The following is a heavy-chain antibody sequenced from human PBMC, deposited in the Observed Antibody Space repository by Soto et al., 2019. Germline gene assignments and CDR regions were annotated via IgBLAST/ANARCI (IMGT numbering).Heavy chain of an antibody. CDR3: ARGVYYYGSGSYYKPYYFDY. J-gene: IGHJ4*02. CDR2: ISGSGGST. V-gene: IGHV3-23*01. D-gene: IGHD3-10*01. Sequence: PGGSLRLSCAASGFTFSSYAMSWVRQAPGKGLEWVSAISGSGGSTYYADSVKGRFTISRDNSKNTLYLQMNSLRAEDTAVYYCARGVYYYGSGSYYKPYYFDYWGQGTLVTVSS. CDR1: GFTFSSYA.